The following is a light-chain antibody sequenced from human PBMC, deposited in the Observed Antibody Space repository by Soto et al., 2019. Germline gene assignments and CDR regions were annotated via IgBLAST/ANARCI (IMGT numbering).Light chain of an antibody. CDR3: LQSNSYPWT. CDR1: QSISGW. J-gene: IGKJ1*01. V-gene: IGKV1-5*03. CDR2: KAS. Sequence: DIQMTQSPSTLSASVGDRVTITCRASQSISGWLAWYQQKPGKAPNLLIYKASTLESGVPSRFSGSGSGTEFTHTISSLQPDDFATYYCLQSNSYPWTFGQGTKVEIK.